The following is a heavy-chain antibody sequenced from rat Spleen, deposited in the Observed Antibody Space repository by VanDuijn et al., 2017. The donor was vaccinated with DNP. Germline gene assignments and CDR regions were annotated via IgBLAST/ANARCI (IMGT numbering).Heavy chain of an antibody. CDR3: ATHLHTYLGSYFDY. V-gene: IGHV5-19*01. Sequence: EVQLVESGGGLVQPGGSLNLSCAASGFTFTNYGLHWIRQAPTTGLEWVASISPRGGSTYYRDSVKGRFTISRDNAKSTLYLQVDSLRSEDTATYYCATHLHTYLGSYFDYWGQGVMVTVSS. CDR1: GFTFTNYG. D-gene: IGHD2-1*01. J-gene: IGHJ2*01. CDR2: ISPRGGST.